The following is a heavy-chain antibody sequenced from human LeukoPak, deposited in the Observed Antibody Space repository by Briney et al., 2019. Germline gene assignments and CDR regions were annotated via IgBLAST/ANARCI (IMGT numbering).Heavy chain of an antibody. V-gene: IGHV3-23*01. D-gene: IGHD3-3*01. CDR2: ITGDDST. Sequence: GGSLRLSWAASGFTFGTFAFSWVRQAPAKGLEWVSSITGDDSTYYADSVKGRFTISRDTSSNTLYLQMNSLRAEDTALYYCAKGHYDFRDYWGQGTLVTVSS. CDR3: AKGHYDFRDY. J-gene: IGHJ4*02. CDR1: GFTFGTFA.